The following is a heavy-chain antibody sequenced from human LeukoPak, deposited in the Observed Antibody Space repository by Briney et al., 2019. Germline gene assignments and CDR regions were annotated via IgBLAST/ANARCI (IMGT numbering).Heavy chain of an antibody. V-gene: IGHV3-7*01. CDR3: ARYLNSGPADY. J-gene: IGHJ4*02. Sequence: TGGSLRLSCAASEFTFSSYWMSWFRQAPGKGLEWVANIKGDGSEKHYVDPVKGRFTISRDNAKNSLYLQMNSLGAEDTAVYYCARYLNSGPADYWGQGSLVTVSS. CDR2: IKGDGSEK. D-gene: IGHD5-12*01. CDR1: EFTFSSYW.